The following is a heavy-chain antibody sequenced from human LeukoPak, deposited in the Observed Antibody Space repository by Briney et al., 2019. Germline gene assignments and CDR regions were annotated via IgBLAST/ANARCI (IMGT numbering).Heavy chain of an antibody. CDR2: IKQDGSEK. D-gene: IGHD3-3*01. CDR1: GFTFSSYE. CDR3: AGLPNTIFGTYYYYYMDV. V-gene: IGHV3-7*01. J-gene: IGHJ6*03. Sequence: GGSLRLSCAASGFTFSSYEMNWVRQAPGKGLEWVANIKQDGSEKYYVDSVKGRFTISRDNAKNSLYLQMNSLRAEDTAVYYCAGLPNTIFGTYYYYYMDVWGKGTTVTVSS.